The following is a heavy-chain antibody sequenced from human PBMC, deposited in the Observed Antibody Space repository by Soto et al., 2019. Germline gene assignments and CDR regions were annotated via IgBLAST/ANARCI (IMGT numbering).Heavy chain of an antibody. V-gene: IGHV3-30*18. CDR3: AKEGGTLGTSASYGFDY. J-gene: IGHJ4*02. CDR1: GFSFSSYG. Sequence: QVQLVESGGGVVQPGGSLRLSCAASGFSFSSYGIHWVRQAPGKGLEWVAVVSHEGSIQYYADSVKGRFTISRDNSENTVFLQMNSLRSEDTAVYYCAKEGGTLGTSASYGFDYWGQVSRGTVSS. D-gene: IGHD3-16*01. CDR2: VSHEGSIQ.